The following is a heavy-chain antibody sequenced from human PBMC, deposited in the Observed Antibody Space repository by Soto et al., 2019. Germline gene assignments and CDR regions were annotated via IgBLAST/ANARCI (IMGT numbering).Heavy chain of an antibody. V-gene: IGHV4-61*01. J-gene: IGHJ4*02. D-gene: IGHD3-16*02. CDR1: GGSVSSGSYY. CDR2: IYYSGST. CDR3: ARDMMMITFGGVIVRAFDY. Sequence: QVQLQESGPGLVKPSETLSLTCTVSGGSVSSGSYYWSWIRQPPGKGLEWIGYIYYSGSTNYNPSLKSRVTISVDTSKNQFSLKLSSVTAADTAVYYCARDMMMITFGGVIVRAFDYWGQGTLVNVSS.